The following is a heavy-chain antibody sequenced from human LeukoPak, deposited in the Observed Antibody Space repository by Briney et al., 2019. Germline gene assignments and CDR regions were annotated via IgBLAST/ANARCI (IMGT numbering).Heavy chain of an antibody. Sequence: GGSLRLSCAASGFTFSSYAMHWVRQAPGKGLEWVAVISYDGSNKYYADSVKGRFTISRDNSKNTLYLQMNSLRAEDTAVYYCARQDEAAAGSDAFDIWGQGTMVTVSS. CDR1: GFTFSSYA. V-gene: IGHV3-30*04. D-gene: IGHD6-13*01. CDR2: ISYDGSNK. J-gene: IGHJ3*02. CDR3: ARQDEAAAGSDAFDI.